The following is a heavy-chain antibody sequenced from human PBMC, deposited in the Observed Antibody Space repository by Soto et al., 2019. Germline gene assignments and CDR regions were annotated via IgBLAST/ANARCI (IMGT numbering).Heavy chain of an antibody. V-gene: IGHV3-72*01. Sequence: EVQLVESGGGLVQPGGSLRLSCAASGFTFSDHYIDWVRQAPGKGLEWVGRTRNKANSYTTEYAASVKGRFTISRDCSENSLYLQMSSLNTVDPAVYYCVRFRYSSGWSFAFWGQGTLVTVSS. J-gene: IGHJ4*02. D-gene: IGHD6-19*01. CDR3: VRFRYSSGWSFAF. CDR1: GFTFSDHY. CDR2: TRNKANSYTT.